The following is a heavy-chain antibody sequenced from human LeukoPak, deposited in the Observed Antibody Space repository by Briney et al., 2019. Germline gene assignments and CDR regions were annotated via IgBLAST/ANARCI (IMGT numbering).Heavy chain of an antibody. J-gene: IGHJ6*02. Sequence: GGSLRLSCAASGFTFSNYGMHWFGRAQGRGLKWVPLISYDGVNKYYADSVKGRFTISRDNSKNTLYLRMNSLRVEDTALYYCAKLRELVTYYYYYGLDVWGQGTTVTVSS. V-gene: IGHV3-30*18. CDR2: ISYDGVNK. CDR1: GFTFSNYG. CDR3: AKLRELVTYYYYYGLDV. D-gene: IGHD1-1*01.